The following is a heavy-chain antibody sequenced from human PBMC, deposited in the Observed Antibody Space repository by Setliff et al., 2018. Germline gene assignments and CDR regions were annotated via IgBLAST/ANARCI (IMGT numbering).Heavy chain of an antibody. V-gene: IGHV4-34*01. J-gene: IGHJ4*02. Sequence: PSETLSLTCAVYGGSFSGYYWTWIRQPPGKGLEWIGEINHSGSSNHNPSLKSRVTISVETSKNQFSLNLSSVTAADTAVYYCARGPRYSGSYYVNYWGQGTLVTVSS. CDR3: ARGPRYSGSYYVNY. D-gene: IGHD1-26*01. CDR2: INHSGSS. CDR1: GGSFSGYY.